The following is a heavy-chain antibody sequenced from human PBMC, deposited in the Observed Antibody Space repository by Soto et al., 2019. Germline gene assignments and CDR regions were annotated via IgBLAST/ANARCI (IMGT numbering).Heavy chain of an antibody. J-gene: IGHJ4*02. V-gene: IGHV1-18*01. CDR2: ISAHNGNT. CDR1: GYAFTTYG. CDR3: SRWKYGDY. D-gene: IGHD1-7*01. Sequence: QVHLVQSGAEVKKPGASVKVSCKGSGYAFTTYGITWVRQAPGQGREWTGWISAHNGNTNYAQRLQGRVTVTRDTSTSTAYMELRSLRSDDTAVYYCSRWKYGDYWGQGALVICSS.